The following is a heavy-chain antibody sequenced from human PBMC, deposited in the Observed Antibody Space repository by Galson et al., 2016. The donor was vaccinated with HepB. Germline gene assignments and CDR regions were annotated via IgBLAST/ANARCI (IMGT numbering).Heavy chain of an antibody. J-gene: IGHJ4*02. Sequence: SETLSLTCTFSGVSISISSYYWGWIRQPPGRGLEWIGTISYSGSTYYNPSLKTRVILSVDTSKNQLSLRLNSVTAADTAVYYCASYNSGWTYFDYWGQGALVTVSS. CDR3: ASYNSGWTYFDY. D-gene: IGHD6-19*01. CDR1: GVSISISSYY. V-gene: IGHV4-39*01. CDR2: ISYSGST.